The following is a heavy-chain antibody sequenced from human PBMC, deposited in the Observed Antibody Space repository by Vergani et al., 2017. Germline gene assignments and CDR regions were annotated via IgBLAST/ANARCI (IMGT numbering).Heavy chain of an antibody. D-gene: IGHD6-19*01. CDR1: GGSITSSSYY. CDR2: IYHSGGA. J-gene: IGHJ5*02. V-gene: IGHV4-39*07. Sequence: QLHLQESGPGLVKPSETLSLTCTVSGGSITSSSYYWGWIRQPPGKGLEWIGNIYHSGGAYYNPSLKGRLTISVDTSKNQFSLTLTSVTAADTAVYYCASDTHSGQRADRWGQGILVTVTS. CDR3: ASDTHSGQRADR.